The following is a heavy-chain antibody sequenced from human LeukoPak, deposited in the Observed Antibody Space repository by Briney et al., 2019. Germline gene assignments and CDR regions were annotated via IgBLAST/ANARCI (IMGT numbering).Heavy chain of an antibody. CDR2: IDPSDSYT. Sequence: GESLKISCKGSGYSFTSYWISWVRPMPGKGLEWMGRIDPSDSYTNYSPSFQGHVTISADKSISTAYLQWSSLKASDTAMYYCARLARYDILTGYHDDDAPFDYWGQGTLVTVSS. CDR3: ARLARYDILTGYHDDDAPFDY. CDR1: GYSFTSYW. J-gene: IGHJ4*02. D-gene: IGHD3-9*01. V-gene: IGHV5-10-1*01.